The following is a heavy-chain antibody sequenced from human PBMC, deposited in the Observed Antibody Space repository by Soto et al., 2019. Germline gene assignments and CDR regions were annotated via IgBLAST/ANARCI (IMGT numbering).Heavy chain of an antibody. D-gene: IGHD3-16*01. J-gene: IGHJ6*02. CDR3: AKDRLQGYYYGMDV. CDR1: EFTFSNYA. Sequence: GGSLRLSCAASEFTFSNYAMSWVRQAPGKGLEWASVISNNGVTTYYADSVKGRFTISRDNSKDTLYLQMNSLRAEDTAVYYCAKDRLQGYYYGMDVWGQGTTVTVSS. CDR2: ISNNGVTT. V-gene: IGHV3-23*01.